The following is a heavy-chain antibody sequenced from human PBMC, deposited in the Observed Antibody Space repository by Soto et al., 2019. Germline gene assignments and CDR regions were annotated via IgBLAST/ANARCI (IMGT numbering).Heavy chain of an antibody. CDR3: AKCLGIVVLTAIFDY. D-gene: IGHD2-21*02. Sequence: QVQLVKSGGGVVQPGGSLKLSCTASGFTFSDYGMHWVRQAPGKGLEWVAVISYDGSNKYYADSVKGRFTISRDNSKNTLYLQMNSLRAEDTAVYYCAKCLGIVVLTAIFDYWGQGTLVTVSS. CDR1: GFTFSDYG. CDR2: ISYDGSNK. V-gene: IGHV3-30*18. J-gene: IGHJ4*02.